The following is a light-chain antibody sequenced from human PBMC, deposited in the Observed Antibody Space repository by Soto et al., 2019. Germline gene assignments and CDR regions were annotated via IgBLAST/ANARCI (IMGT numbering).Light chain of an antibody. Sequence: QSALSQPASLSASPGQSITLSCAGTTNDIGSYNYVSLFQQHPGEAPKLIIFEVTHRPSGISTRFSGSKSGNTASLTISDLQAEDEALYYCSSYKFSTTLRVFGGGTTVTLL. CDR3: SSYKFSTTLRV. CDR2: EVT. V-gene: IGLV2-14*01. CDR1: TNDIGSYNY. J-gene: IGLJ3*02.